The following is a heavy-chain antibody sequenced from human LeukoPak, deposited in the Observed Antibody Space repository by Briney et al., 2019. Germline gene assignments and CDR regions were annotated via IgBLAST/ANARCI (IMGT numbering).Heavy chain of an antibody. Sequence: SVKVSCKASGYTFTGYYMHWVRQAPGQGLEWMGGIIPIFGTANYAQKFQGRVTITADESTSTAYMELSSLRSEDTAAYYCARDSEEMATIIWGQGTLVTVSS. V-gene: IGHV1-69*13. CDR3: ARDSEEMATII. J-gene: IGHJ4*02. D-gene: IGHD5-24*01. CDR1: GYTFTGYY. CDR2: IIPIFGTA.